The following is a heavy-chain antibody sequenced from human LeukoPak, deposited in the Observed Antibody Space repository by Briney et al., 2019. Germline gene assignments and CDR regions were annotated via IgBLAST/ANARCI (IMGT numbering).Heavy chain of an antibody. Sequence: ASVKVSCKASGYTFTCYYMHWVRQAPGQGLEWMGRINPNSGGRNYAQKFQGRGTMTRDTDIRTAYMELSRLRADDTAVYYCARDTSPWFGELRNAFDIWGQGTMVTVSS. CDR1: GYTFTCYY. CDR3: ARDTSPWFGELRNAFDI. D-gene: IGHD3-10*01. J-gene: IGHJ3*02. CDR2: INPNSGGR. V-gene: IGHV1-2*06.